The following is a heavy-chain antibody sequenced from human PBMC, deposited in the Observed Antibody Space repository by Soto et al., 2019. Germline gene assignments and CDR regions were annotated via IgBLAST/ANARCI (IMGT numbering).Heavy chain of an antibody. Sequence: PSETLSLTCTVSGGSISSGGYYWSWIRQHPGKGLEWIGYIYYSGSTYYNPSLKSRVTISVDTSKNQFSLKLSSVTAADTAVYYCDRGPDTLFGVVTPIDYWGQGTLVTVSS. CDR2: IYYSGST. V-gene: IGHV4-31*03. D-gene: IGHD3-3*01. J-gene: IGHJ4*02. CDR3: DRGPDTLFGVVTPIDY. CDR1: GGSISSGGYY.